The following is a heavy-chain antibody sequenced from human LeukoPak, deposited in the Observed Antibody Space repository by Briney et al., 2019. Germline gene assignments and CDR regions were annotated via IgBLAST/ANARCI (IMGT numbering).Heavy chain of an antibody. J-gene: IGHJ5*02. D-gene: IGHD1-26*01. CDR2: IYYSGST. CDR3: ARRRSLRHNNWFDP. V-gene: IGHV4-59*08. Sequence: SETLSLTCTVSGGSISSYYWSWIRQPPGKGLEWIGYIYYSGSTNYNPSLKSRVTISVDTSKNQFSLKLSSVTAADTAVYYCARRRSLRHNNWFDPWGQGTLVTVSS. CDR1: GGSISSYY.